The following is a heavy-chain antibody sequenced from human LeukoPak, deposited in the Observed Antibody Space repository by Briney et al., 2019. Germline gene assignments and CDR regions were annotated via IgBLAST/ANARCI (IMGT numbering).Heavy chain of an antibody. CDR1: GDSINSGNYF. J-gene: IGHJ4*02. V-gene: IGHV4-30-4*01. Sequence: SETLSLTCSVSGDSINSGNYFWNWIRQSPERGLEWLGYVHSSGRTHYNPSLKSRVTISVDTSENQFSLKLSSVTAADTAVYYCARSHGYSYGYGYGYWGQGTLVTVSS. CDR3: ARSHGYSYGYGYGY. CDR2: VHSSGRT. D-gene: IGHD5-18*01.